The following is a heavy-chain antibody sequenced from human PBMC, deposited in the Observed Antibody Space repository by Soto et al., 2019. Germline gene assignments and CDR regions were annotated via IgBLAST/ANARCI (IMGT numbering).Heavy chain of an antibody. CDR1: GGSFSGYY. D-gene: IGHD2-15*01. CDR3: ARGTKTQGFLRRDGYSTLSY. Sequence: PSETLSLTCAVYGGSFSGYYWSWIRQPPGKGLEWIGEINHSGSTNYNPSLKSRVTISVDTSKNQFSLKLSSVTAADTAVYYCARGTKTQGFLRRDGYSTLSYWGQGTLVTVSS. CDR2: INHSGST. J-gene: IGHJ4*02. V-gene: IGHV4-34*01.